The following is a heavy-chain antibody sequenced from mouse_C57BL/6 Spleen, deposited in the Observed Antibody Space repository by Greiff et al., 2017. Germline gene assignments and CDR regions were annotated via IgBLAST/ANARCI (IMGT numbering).Heavy chain of an antibody. CDR2: INPSSGYT. Sequence: QVQLQQSGAELAKPGASVKLSCKASGYTFTRYWMHWVKQRPGHGLEWIGYINPSSGYTKYNQKFKDKATLTADKSSSTAYMQLSSLTYEDSAVYYCARDWDEEYYAMDYWGQGTSVTVSS. V-gene: IGHV1-7*01. CDR3: ARDWDEEYYAMDY. J-gene: IGHJ4*01. D-gene: IGHD4-1*01. CDR1: GYTFTRYW.